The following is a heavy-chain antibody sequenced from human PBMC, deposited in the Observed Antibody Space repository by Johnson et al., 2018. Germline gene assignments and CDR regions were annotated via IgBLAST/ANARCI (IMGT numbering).Heavy chain of an antibody. D-gene: IGHD5-18*01. CDR2: INDDGSDT. CDR1: GFTFSNYW. Sequence: VQLVESGGGLVQPGGSLRLSCAAPGFTFSNYWMHWVRQAPGKGLMWVSRINDDGSDTSYADSVKGRFTISRDNAKNTVSLQMNSLRVEDTAGYHCARVFSPSRGWIPFDIWGQGTVVTVSS. J-gene: IGHJ3*02. CDR3: ARVFSPSRGWIPFDI. V-gene: IGHV3-74*01.